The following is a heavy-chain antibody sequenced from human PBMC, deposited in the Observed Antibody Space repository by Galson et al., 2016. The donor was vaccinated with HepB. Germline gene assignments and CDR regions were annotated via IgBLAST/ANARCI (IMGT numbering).Heavy chain of an antibody. CDR3: ARDRGNMGRGVIGWFDP. J-gene: IGHJ5*02. Sequence: SVKVSCKASGYTFNTYGISWVRQAPGQGLEWMGWISAYNGNTNYAQKLQGRVTMTTDTSTSTAYMELRSLRSDDTAVYYCARDRGNMGRGVIGWFDPWGQGTLVTVSS. CDR1: GYTFNTYG. V-gene: IGHV1-18*01. CDR2: ISAYNGNT. D-gene: IGHD3-10*01.